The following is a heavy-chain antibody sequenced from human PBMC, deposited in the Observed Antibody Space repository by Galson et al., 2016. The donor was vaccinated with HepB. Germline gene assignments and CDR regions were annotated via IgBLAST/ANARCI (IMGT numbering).Heavy chain of an antibody. J-gene: IGHJ4*02. CDR1: GYTFTGYY. CDR2: INPNSGGT. CDR3: ARLLTTVTAGRDYFDY. Sequence: SVKVSCKASGYTFTGYYMHWVRQDPGQGLEWMGWINPNSGGTNFAQRFQGGVTMNRDTSISTAYMEVRNLRSDDTAVYYCARLLTTVTAGRDYFDYWGQGSLVTVSS. V-gene: IGHV1-2*02. D-gene: IGHD4-17*01.